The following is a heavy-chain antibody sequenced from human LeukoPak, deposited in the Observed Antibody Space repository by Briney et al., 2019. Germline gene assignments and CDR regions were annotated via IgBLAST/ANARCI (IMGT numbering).Heavy chain of an antibody. CDR3: AEINCNGCTRQDYFDD. J-gene: IGHJ4*02. Sequence: GGSLRLSCVGSPVTFGTSAMSWVRQAPGKGLEWVSAVSAGGSNTYYAESVEGRFTISRDNSKDTLYLQMDILGVDDAAHYFCAEINCNGCTRQDYFDDWGQGTLVTVTS. D-gene: IGHD2/OR15-2a*01. CDR2: VSAGGSNT. V-gene: IGHV3-23*01. CDR1: PVTFGTSA.